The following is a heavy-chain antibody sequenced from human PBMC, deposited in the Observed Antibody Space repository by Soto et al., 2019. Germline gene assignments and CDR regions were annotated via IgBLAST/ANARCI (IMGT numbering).Heavy chain of an antibody. V-gene: IGHV3-30*03. CDR2: MSYDGRYT. CDR3: TKQWLDYFDY. Sequence: QVQLVESGGGVVQPGRSLRLSCAASGFSFRNYGMHWVRQAPGKGLEWVAVMSYDGRYTYYADSVKGRFTISRDTAENTLYLQMDSLRPEDTAVYYCTKQWLDYFDYWGQGTLVTVSS. J-gene: IGHJ4*02. CDR1: GFSFRNYG. D-gene: IGHD6-19*01.